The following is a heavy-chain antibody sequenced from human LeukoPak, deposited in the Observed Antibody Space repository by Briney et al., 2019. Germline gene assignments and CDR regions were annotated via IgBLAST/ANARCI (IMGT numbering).Heavy chain of an antibody. Sequence: QPGGSLRLSCAASGFTFSSYAMSWVRQAPGKGLEWVSAISGSGGSTYYADSVKGRFTISRDNSKNTLYLQMNSLRAEDTAVYYCAKTHTAGYYDFWSGYYPFDYWGQGTLVTVSS. CDR3: AKTHTAGYYDFWSGYYPFDY. CDR1: GFTFSSYA. CDR2: ISGSGGST. D-gene: IGHD3-3*01. V-gene: IGHV3-23*01. J-gene: IGHJ4*02.